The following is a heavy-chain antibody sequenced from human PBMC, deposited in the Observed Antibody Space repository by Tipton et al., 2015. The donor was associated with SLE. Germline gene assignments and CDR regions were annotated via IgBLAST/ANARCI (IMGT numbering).Heavy chain of an antibody. CDR2: ISSSGSTI. Sequence: SLRLSCAASGFTFSSYEMNWVRQAPGKGLEWVSYISSSGSTIYYADSVKGRFTISRDNAKNSLYLQMNSLRAEDTAVYYCARAVVVVVVAAPRGGAFDIWGQGTMVTVSS. D-gene: IGHD2-15*01. CDR3: ARAVVVVVVAAPRGGAFDI. V-gene: IGHV3-48*03. CDR1: GFTFSSYE. J-gene: IGHJ3*02.